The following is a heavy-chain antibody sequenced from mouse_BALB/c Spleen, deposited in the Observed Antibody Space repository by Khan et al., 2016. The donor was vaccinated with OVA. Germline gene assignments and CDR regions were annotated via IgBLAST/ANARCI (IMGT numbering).Heavy chain of an antibody. V-gene: IGHV1-20*02. CDR2: INPHIGET. J-gene: IGHJ2*01. CDR3: TRSYLSYFDY. CDR1: GYSFTGYF. D-gene: IGHD1-1*01. Sequence: EVQLQESGPEVVRPGASVKLSCTASGYSFTGYFLNWVMQSHGKSLEWIGRINPHIGETFYNQRFKDKATLTVDESSSTAHMELRSLASDDSAVYYCTRSYLSYFDYWGQGTTLTVSP.